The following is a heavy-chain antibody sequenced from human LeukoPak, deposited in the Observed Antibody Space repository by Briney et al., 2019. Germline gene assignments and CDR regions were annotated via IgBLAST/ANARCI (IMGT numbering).Heavy chain of an antibody. CDR3: ARGDRVRGVSWFDP. CDR2: IYYSGST. Sequence: SETLSLTCTVSGGSISSYFWGWIRQPPGKGLEWIGYIYYSGSTNYNPSLKSRVTISLDTSKNHFSLKLSSVTAADTAVYYCARGDRVRGVSWFDPWGQGTLVTVSS. V-gene: IGHV4-59*01. J-gene: IGHJ5*02. CDR1: GGSISSYF. D-gene: IGHD3-10*01.